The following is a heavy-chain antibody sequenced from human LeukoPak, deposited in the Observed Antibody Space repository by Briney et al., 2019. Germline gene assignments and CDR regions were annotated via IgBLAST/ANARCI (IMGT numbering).Heavy chain of an antibody. CDR1: GGSISSGTYY. V-gene: IGHV4-39*01. D-gene: IGHD1-26*01. Sequence: SETLSLTCTVSGGSISSGTYYWGWVRLPPGKGLEWIVSIYYSGSTSYNPSLKSRVTISVDTSKNQFSLKLDSVTAADTAVYYCARNASDSGTSYFDYWGQGTLVTVSS. CDR2: IYYSGST. J-gene: IGHJ4*02. CDR3: ARNASDSGTSYFDY.